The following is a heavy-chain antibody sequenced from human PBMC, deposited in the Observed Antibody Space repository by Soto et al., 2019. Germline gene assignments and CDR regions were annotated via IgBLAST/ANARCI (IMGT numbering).Heavy chain of an antibody. CDR3: ARTAAQYYFDY. Sequence: QVQLVQSGAEVKKPGSSVKVSCKASGGTFSSYTISWVRQAPGQGLEWMGRIIPILGIANYAQKFQGRVTXTXGKSTSTAYMELSSLRSEDKAVYYCARTAAQYYFDYWGQGTLVTVSS. CDR1: GGTFSSYT. J-gene: IGHJ4*02. V-gene: IGHV1-69*02. CDR2: IIPILGIA.